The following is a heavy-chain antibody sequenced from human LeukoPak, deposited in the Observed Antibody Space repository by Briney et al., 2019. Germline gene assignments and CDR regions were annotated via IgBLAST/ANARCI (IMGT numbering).Heavy chain of an antibody. D-gene: IGHD3-3*01. CDR3: ARDNVMGWSYYYGMDV. CDR1: GGSISSYY. CDR2: IYTSGST. V-gene: IGHV4-4*07. Sequence: PSETLSLTCTVSGGSISSYYWSWIRQPAGKGLEWIGRIYTSGSTNYNPSLKSRVTMSVDTSKNQFSLKLSSVTAADTAVYYCARDNVMGWSYYYGMDVWGQGTTVTVSS. J-gene: IGHJ6*02.